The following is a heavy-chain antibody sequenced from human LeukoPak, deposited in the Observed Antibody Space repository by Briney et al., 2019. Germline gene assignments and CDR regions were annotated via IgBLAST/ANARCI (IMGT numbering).Heavy chain of an antibody. CDR3: ARDPLYYYGSGEFDY. CDR2: ISTTGSTI. D-gene: IGHD3-10*01. CDR1: GFTFSSYS. Sequence: GGSLRLSCAASGFTFSSYSMNWVRQAPGKGLEWVSYISTTGSTIYYADSVKGRFTISRDNAKNSLYLQMNSLRAEDTAVYYCARDPLYYYGSGEFDYWGQGTLVTVSS. V-gene: IGHV3-48*04. J-gene: IGHJ4*02.